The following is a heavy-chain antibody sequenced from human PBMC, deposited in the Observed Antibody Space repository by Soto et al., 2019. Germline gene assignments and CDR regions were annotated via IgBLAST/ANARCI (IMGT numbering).Heavy chain of an antibody. CDR3: ARDRPNYGGNLPIDAFDI. V-gene: IGHV4-59*01. J-gene: IGHJ3*02. D-gene: IGHD4-17*01. CDR1: GGSISSYY. Sequence: SETLSLTCTVSGGSISSYYWSWIRQPPGKGLEWIGYIYYSGSTNYNPSLKSRVTISVDTSKNQFSLKLSSVTAADTAVYYCARDRPNYGGNLPIDAFDIWGQGTVVTVSS. CDR2: IYYSGST.